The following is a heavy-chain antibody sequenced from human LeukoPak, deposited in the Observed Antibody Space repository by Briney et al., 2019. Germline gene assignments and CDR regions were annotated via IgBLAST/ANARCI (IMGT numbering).Heavy chain of an antibody. D-gene: IGHD3-16*01. Sequence: SETLSLTRTVSGGSISSSSYYWGWIRQPPGKGLEWIGSIYYSGSTYYNPSLKSRVTISVDTSKNQFSLKLSSVTAADTAVYYCARLSKGAFDYWGQGTLVTVSS. CDR3: ARLSKGAFDY. V-gene: IGHV4-39*01. J-gene: IGHJ4*02. CDR1: GGSISSSSYY. CDR2: IYYSGST.